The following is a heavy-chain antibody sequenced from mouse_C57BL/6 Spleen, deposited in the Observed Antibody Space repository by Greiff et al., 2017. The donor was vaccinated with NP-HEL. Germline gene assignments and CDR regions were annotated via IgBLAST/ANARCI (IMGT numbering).Heavy chain of an antibody. CDR2: INPNNGGT. CDR1: GYTFTDYY. D-gene: IGHD4-1*01. V-gene: IGHV1-26*01. CDR3: ARVLGRRAMDY. J-gene: IGHJ4*01. Sequence: VQLQQSGPELVKPGASVKISCKASGYTFTDYYMNWVKQSHGNSLEWIGDINPNNGGTSYNQKFKGKATLTVDKSSSTAYMELRSLTSEDSAVYYCARVLGRRAMDYWGQGTSVTVSS.